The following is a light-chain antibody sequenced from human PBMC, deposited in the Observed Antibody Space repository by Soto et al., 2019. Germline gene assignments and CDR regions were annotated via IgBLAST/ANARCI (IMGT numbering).Light chain of an antibody. CDR1: SSDAGGYNY. V-gene: IGLV2-8*01. CDR2: EIS. Sequence: QSVLTQPPSASGSPGQSVTISCTGTSSDAGGYNYVSWYQQHPGKAPKLLIYEISKRPSGVPDRFSGSKSGNTASLTVSGLQAEDEDDYSCSSYAGSNNLGVFGGGTKVTVL. CDR3: SSYAGSNNLGV. J-gene: IGLJ2*01.